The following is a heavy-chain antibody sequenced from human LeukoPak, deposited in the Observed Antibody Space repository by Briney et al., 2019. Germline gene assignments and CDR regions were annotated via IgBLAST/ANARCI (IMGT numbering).Heavy chain of an antibody. Sequence: PGGSLRLSCVASGFTFNTAWMHWARQTPGKGLVWVSHIDGDGRGITYADDVKGPFTISRDNAKNTLYLQMNRLRVEDTAVYYCVRDLPRTSGPWGQGTLVTVSS. CDR1: GFTFNTAW. J-gene: IGHJ5*02. D-gene: IGHD3-10*01. CDR3: VRDLPRTSGP. V-gene: IGHV3-74*01. CDR2: IDGDGRGI.